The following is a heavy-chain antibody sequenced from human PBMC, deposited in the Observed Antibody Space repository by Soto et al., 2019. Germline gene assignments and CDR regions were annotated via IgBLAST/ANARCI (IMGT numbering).Heavy chain of an antibody. D-gene: IGHD3-22*01. CDR1: GFTCSDYA. Sequence: EVQLLESGGGLVQPGGSLRLSCAASGFTCSDYAMSWVRQSPGKGLEWVSSIGGSGVGTYYADSVKGRFTIARDNSKNTLYLQMNSLGAEDTAVYYCAKALTMKVVVITTSFDYWGQGTLDTVSS. CDR2: IGGSGVGT. V-gene: IGHV3-23*01. J-gene: IGHJ4*02. CDR3: AKALTMKVVVITTSFDY.